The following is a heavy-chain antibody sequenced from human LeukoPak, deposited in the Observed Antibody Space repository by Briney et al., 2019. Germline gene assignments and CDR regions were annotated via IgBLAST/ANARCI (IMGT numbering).Heavy chain of an antibody. CDR1: GFAVSSHY. D-gene: IGHD5-12*01. J-gene: IGHJ4*02. V-gene: IGHV3-66*01. Sequence: PGGSLRLSCAASGFAVSSHYMNRVRQAPGEGLEWLSVFYSGGSTDYADSVKGRFTMSRDNSKNTLYLQMNSLRAEDTAVYYCARGRVYSGYDESYPFDYWGQGTLVTVSS. CDR2: FYSGGST. CDR3: ARGRVYSGYDESYPFDY.